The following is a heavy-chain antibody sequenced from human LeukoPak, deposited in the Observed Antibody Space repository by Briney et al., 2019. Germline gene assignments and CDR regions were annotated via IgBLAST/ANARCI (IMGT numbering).Heavy chain of an antibody. CDR2: ISAYNGNT. CDR1: GCTFTSYG. J-gene: IGHJ4*02. CDR3: ARGGRGYYGSGSHFSY. V-gene: IGHV1-18*04. Sequence: ASVKVSCKASGCTFTSYGISWVRQAPGQGLEWMGWISAYNGNTNYAQKLQGRVTMTTDTSTSTAYMELRSLRSDDTAVYYCARGGRGYYGSGSHFSYWGQGTLVTVSS. D-gene: IGHD3-10*01.